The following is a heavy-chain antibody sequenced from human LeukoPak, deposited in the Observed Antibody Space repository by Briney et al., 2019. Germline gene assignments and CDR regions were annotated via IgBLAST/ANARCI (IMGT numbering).Heavy chain of an antibody. J-gene: IGHJ6*03. D-gene: IGHD6-19*01. CDR3: ASRVRLVPEDYYYYMDV. CDR1: GGTFSSYA. Sequence: SVKVSRKASGGTFSSYAISWVRQAPGQGLEWMGRIIPIFGTANYAQKFQGRVTITTDESTSTAYMELSSLRSEDTAVYYCASRVRLVPEDYYYYMDVWGKGTTVTVSS. CDR2: IIPIFGTA. V-gene: IGHV1-69*05.